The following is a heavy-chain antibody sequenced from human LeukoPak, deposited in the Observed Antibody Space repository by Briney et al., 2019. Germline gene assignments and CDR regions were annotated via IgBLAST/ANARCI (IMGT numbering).Heavy chain of an antibody. J-gene: IGHJ3*02. CDR1: GGSISSGGYS. D-gene: IGHD2-2*02. Sequence: SETLSLTCAVSGGSISSGGYSWSWIRQPPGTGLEWIGYIYHSGSTYYNPSLKSRVTISVDRSKNQFSLKLSSVTAADTAVYYCARYCSSTSCYKTSAAFDIWGQGTMVTVSS. CDR2: IYHSGST. CDR3: ARYCSSTSCYKTSAAFDI. V-gene: IGHV4-30-2*01.